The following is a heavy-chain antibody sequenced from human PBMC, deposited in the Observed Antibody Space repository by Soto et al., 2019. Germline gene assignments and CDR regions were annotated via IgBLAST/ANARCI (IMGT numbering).Heavy chain of an antibody. CDR3: ARLSGDHSAFFFYGLDV. V-gene: IGHV3-74*01. CDR1: GFTFNIHW. Sequence: EVQLVESGGTLGQPGGSLRLSCVASGFTFNIHWMSWVRQVPGKGLEWLSGIKTDCGIRSYADSVKGRFIISRDNARNTLFLQMNSLRAEDTGVYYCARLSGDHSAFFFYGLDVWGQGTTVTVSS. CDR2: IKTDCGIR. J-gene: IGHJ6*02. D-gene: IGHD2-21*01.